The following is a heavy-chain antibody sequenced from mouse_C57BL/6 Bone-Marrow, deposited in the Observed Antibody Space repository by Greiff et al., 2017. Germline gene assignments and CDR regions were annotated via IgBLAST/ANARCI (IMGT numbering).Heavy chain of an antibody. CDR2: IYPGSGNT. J-gene: IGHJ2*01. CDR3: SILYDYGSSYDY. Sequence: VQLQQSGPELVKPGASVQISCKASGYSFTSYYIHWVKQRPGQGLEWIGWIYPGSGNTKYNEKFKGKDTLTADTSSSTAYMQLSSLTSEDSAVYYCSILYDYGSSYDYWGQGTTLTVSS. CDR1: GYSFTSYY. V-gene: IGHV1-66*01. D-gene: IGHD1-1*01.